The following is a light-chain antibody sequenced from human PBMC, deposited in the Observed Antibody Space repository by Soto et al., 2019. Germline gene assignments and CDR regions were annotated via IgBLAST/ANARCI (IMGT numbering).Light chain of an antibody. CDR1: QSVSSN. CDR2: GAS. V-gene: IGKV3-15*01. J-gene: IGKJ4*01. CDR3: QHYSDWFT. Sequence: EIVMTQSPATLSVSPGERATLSCRASQSVSSNLAWYQQKPGQAPRLLIYGASTRATGIPARFSGSGSGTEFTLTISSLQSEDFAFYYCQHYSDWFTFGGGTKVEIK.